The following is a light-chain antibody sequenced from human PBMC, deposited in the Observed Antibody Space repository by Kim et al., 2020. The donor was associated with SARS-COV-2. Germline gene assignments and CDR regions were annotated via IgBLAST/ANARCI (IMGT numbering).Light chain of an antibody. CDR3: QQYATLPLT. CDR2: SAS. Sequence: LSPGESGTLSCRASQSSGTDLAWYQMKTGQAPRLLVSSASTRATGVPDRFSGRGAGTDFTLTINRLDPEDFAVYYCQQYATLPLTFGGGTKVDIK. V-gene: IGKV3-20*01. J-gene: IGKJ4*01. CDR1: QSSGTD.